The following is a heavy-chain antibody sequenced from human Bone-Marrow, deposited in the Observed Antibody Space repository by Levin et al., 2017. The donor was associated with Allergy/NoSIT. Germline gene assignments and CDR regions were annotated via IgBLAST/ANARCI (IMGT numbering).Heavy chain of an antibody. CDR2: ITKSSTYI. CDR3: ARDPGRFHSGSGQKWFDP. CDR1: GFTFSSYT. J-gene: IGHJ5*02. D-gene: IGHD3-10*01. Sequence: PGGSLRLSCAASGFTFSSYTMNWVRQAPGKGLEWVSYITKSSTYIYYADSVKGRFTISRDNAKSSLYLQMNSLRAEDTAVYYCARDPGRFHSGSGQKWFDPWGQGTLVTVSS. V-gene: IGHV3-21*01.